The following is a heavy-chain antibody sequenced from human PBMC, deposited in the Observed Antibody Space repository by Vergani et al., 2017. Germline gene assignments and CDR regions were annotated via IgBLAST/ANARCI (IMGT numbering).Heavy chain of an antibody. Sequence: QVQLQQWGAGLLKPSETLSLTCAVYGGSFSGYYCSWIRQPPGKGLEWIGEINHSGSTNYNPSLKSRVTISVDTSKNQFSLKLSSVTAADTAVYYCARDGTYYYDSSGPTYFDYWGQGTLVTVSS. CDR3: ARDGTYYYDSSGPTYFDY. CDR1: GGSFSGYY. V-gene: IGHV4-34*01. CDR2: INHSGST. J-gene: IGHJ4*02. D-gene: IGHD3-22*01.